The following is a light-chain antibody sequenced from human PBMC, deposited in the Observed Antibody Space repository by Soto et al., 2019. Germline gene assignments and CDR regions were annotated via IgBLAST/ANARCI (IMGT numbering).Light chain of an antibody. CDR1: QSVSSSY. CDR3: QQDGSSTMFT. Sequence: EIVLTQSPGTLSLSPGERATLSCRASQSVSSSYLAWYQQKPGQAPRLLIYGTSGRATGIPDRLSGSGSGTDFSLTISRREPEDFAVYACQQDGSSTMFTFGPGTKVDIK. CDR2: GTS. J-gene: IGKJ3*01. V-gene: IGKV3-20*01.